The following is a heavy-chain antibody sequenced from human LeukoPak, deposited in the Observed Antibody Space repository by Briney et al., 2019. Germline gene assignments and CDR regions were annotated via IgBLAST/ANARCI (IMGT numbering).Heavy chain of an antibody. Sequence: GASVKVSCKASGYTFSGYSTHWVRQAPGQGPEWMGVINPSSGSATYAQKFQGSVTMTRDTSTTTLYMELSRLRSEDTAVYYCARDWAHGSFDYWGQGTPVIVSS. D-gene: IGHD3-10*01. CDR1: GYTFSGYS. V-gene: IGHV1-46*01. CDR2: INPSSGSA. CDR3: ARDWAHGSFDY. J-gene: IGHJ4*02.